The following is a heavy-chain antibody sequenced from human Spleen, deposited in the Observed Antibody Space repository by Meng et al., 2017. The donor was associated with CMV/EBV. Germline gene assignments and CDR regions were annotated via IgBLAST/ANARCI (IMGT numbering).Heavy chain of an antibody. Sequence: ETLSLTCAVYGGSFSGYYMTWVRQAPGKGLEWVSSIGSSNPFIYYADSVKGRFTISRDDAKDSLYLQMNSLGAEDTAVYYWVRSYTPSVSYYFDYWGLGTLVTVSS. CDR3: VRSYTPSVSYYFDY. D-gene: IGHD3-10*01. CDR2: IGSSNPFI. J-gene: IGHJ4*02. CDR1: GGSFSGYY. V-gene: IGHV3-21*01.